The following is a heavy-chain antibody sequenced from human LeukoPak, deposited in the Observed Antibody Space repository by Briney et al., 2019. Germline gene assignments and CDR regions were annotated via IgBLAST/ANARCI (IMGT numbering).Heavy chain of an antibody. V-gene: IGHV3-11*01. Sequence: KPGVSLRLSCAASGFAFTDYYMSWIRQAPGKGLDWVSYVSISGTTINYADSVKGRFTFSRDNAKNSLYLQMNSLRAEDTAVYYCARAGRLQYGDYVAFDYWGQGTLVTVSS. CDR3: ARAGRLQYGDYVAFDY. D-gene: IGHD4-17*01. CDR2: VSISGTTI. CDR1: GFAFTDYY. J-gene: IGHJ4*02.